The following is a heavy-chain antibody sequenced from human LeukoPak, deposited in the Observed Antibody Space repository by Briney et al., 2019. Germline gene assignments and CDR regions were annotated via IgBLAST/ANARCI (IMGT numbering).Heavy chain of an antibody. CDR2: IYTSGSS. Sequence: PSQTLSLTCTVSGGSISSGSYDWYWIRQPAGKGLEWIGHIYTSGSSNYSPSLKSRVTISVDTSKNQFSLKLTSVTAADTAVYYCTKGRGIWGQGTLVTVSS. J-gene: IGHJ4*02. CDR1: GGSISSGSYD. D-gene: IGHD3-10*01. V-gene: IGHV4-61*09. CDR3: TKGRGI.